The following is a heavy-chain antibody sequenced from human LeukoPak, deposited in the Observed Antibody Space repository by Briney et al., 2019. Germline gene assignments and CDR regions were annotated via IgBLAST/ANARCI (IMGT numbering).Heavy chain of an antibody. D-gene: IGHD5-18*01. CDR3: ARLPRSGYSYGSDY. J-gene: IGHJ4*02. Sequence: GASVKVSCKASGYTFTGYYMHWVRQAPGQGLEWMGRINLNSGGTNYAQKFQGRVTMTRDTSISTAYMELSRLRSDDTAVYYCARLPRSGYSYGSDYWGQGTLVTVSS. CDR1: GYTFTGYY. V-gene: IGHV1-2*06. CDR2: INLNSGGT.